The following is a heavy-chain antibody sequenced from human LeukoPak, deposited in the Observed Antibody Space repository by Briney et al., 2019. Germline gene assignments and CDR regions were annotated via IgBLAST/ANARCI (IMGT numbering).Heavy chain of an antibody. CDR2: ISSSGSTI. D-gene: IGHD5-24*01. Sequence: GGSLRLSCAASGFTFSDYYMSWIRQAPGKGLEWVSYISSSGSTIYYADSVKGRFSISRDNAKNSLYLQMNSLRAEDTAVYYCARDRLEMAFDYWGQGTLATVSS. J-gene: IGHJ4*02. CDR1: GFTFSDYY. CDR3: ARDRLEMAFDY. V-gene: IGHV3-11*01.